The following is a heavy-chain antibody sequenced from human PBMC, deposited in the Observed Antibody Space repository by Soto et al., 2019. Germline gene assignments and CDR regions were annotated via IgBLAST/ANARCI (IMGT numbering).Heavy chain of an antibody. CDR3: ARLRAAGTKVGMDV. V-gene: IGHV1-69*04. Sequence: SVKVSCKASGYTFTSYGISWVRQAPGQRLEWMGRIIPILGIANYAQKFQGRVTITADKSTSTAYMELSSLRSEDTAVYYCARLRAAGTKVGMDVWGQGTTVTVSS. D-gene: IGHD6-13*01. CDR2: IIPILGIA. J-gene: IGHJ6*02. CDR1: GYTFTSYG.